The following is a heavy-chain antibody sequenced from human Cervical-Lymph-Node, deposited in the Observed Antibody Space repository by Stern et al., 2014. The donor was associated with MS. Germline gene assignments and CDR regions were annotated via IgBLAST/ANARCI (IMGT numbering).Heavy chain of an antibody. V-gene: IGHV1-69*01. CDR2: IIPMFGTA. CDR3: ATSAGELTPEAV. D-gene: IGHD1-26*01. CDR1: GGTFSSYA. J-gene: IGHJ6*02. Sequence: VQLVQSGAEVKKPGSSVRVSCKASGGTFSSYAISWVRQAPGQGLEWMGGIIPMFGTANYAQKFQARVTITADASTSTAYMEVSSLISEDTAVYYCATSAGELTPEAVWGQGTTVTVFS.